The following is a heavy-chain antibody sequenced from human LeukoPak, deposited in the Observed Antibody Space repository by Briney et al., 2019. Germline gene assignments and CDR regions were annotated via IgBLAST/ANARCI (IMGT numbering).Heavy chain of an antibody. CDR3: ARRVVTAHSDAFDI. CDR2: IYYSGST. Sequence: SETLSLTCTVSGGSISSSSYYWGWIRQPPGKGLEWIGSIYYSGSTYYNPSLKSRVTISVDTSKNPFSLKLSSVTAADTAVYYCARRVVTAHSDAFDIWGQGTMVTVSS. V-gene: IGHV4-39*07. CDR1: GGSISSSSYY. D-gene: IGHD2-21*02. J-gene: IGHJ3*02.